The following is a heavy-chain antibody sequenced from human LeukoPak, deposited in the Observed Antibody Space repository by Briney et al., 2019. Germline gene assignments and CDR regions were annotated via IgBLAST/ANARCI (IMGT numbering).Heavy chain of an antibody. CDR2: IYSGGST. Sequence: GGSLRLSCAASGFTVSSNYMSWVRQAPGKGLEWVSVIYSGGSTYYADSVKGRFTISRDNSKNTLYLQMNSLRAEDTAVYYCAKDTDCSGGSCYSSYRGQGTLVTVSS. CDR1: GFTVSSNY. V-gene: IGHV3-66*01. J-gene: IGHJ4*02. D-gene: IGHD2-15*01. CDR3: AKDTDCSGGSCYSSY.